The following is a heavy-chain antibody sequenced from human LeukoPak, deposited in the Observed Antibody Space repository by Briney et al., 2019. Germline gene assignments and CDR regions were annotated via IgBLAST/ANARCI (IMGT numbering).Heavy chain of an antibody. V-gene: IGHV3-21*01. Sequence: GGSLRLSCAASGFTFSGYSMNWVRQAPGKGLEWVSSISSSSSYIYYADSVKGRFTISRDNAKNSLYLQMNSLRAEDTAVYYCARDKRGMGVSSDYWGQGTLVTVSS. CDR2: ISSSSSYI. CDR1: GFTFSGYS. J-gene: IGHJ4*02. D-gene: IGHD3-10*01. CDR3: ARDKRGMGVSSDY.